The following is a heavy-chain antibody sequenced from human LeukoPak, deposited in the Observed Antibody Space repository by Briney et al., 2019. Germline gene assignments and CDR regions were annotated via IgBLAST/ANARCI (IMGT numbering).Heavy chain of an antibody. V-gene: IGHV6-1*01. CDR1: GDSVSSNTAT. J-gene: IGHJ3*02. D-gene: IGHD4-11*01. Sequence: SQTLSLTCAISGDSVSSNTATWNWIRQSPSRGLEWLGRTYYRSKWYYDYAVSVRSRITINPDTPQDQFSLQLNSVTPEDTAVYYCARDKAVIGARGAFDMWGQGTTVTVSS. CDR2: TYYRSKWYY. CDR3: ARDKAVIGARGAFDM.